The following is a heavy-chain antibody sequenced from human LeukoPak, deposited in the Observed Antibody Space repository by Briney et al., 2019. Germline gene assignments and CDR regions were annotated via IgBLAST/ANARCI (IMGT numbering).Heavy chain of an antibody. Sequence: ASVKVSCKSSGYTFTSYGITWVRQAPGLGLEWMGWISAYNGNTNYAQNLQGRVTMTTDTSTSTAYMEVRGLGSEDTAVYYCAILDCSGNSCYSLDYWGQGTLVTVSS. CDR2: ISAYNGNT. D-gene: IGHD2-15*01. CDR3: AILDCSGNSCYSLDY. CDR1: GYTFTSYG. J-gene: IGHJ4*02. V-gene: IGHV1-18*01.